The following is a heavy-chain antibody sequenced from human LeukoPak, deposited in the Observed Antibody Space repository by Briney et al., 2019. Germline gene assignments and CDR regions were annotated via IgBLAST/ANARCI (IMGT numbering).Heavy chain of an antibody. J-gene: IGHJ4*02. CDR2: IYYSGST. V-gene: IGHV4-30-4*08. Sequence: SETLSLTCTVSGGSISSGDYCWSWIRQPPGKGLEWIGYIYYSGSTYYNPSLKSRVTISVDTSKNQFSLKLSSVTAADTAVYYCARGRRNVLLWFGELIWGQGTLVTVSS. D-gene: IGHD3-10*01. CDR1: GGSISSGDYC. CDR3: ARGRRNVLLWFGELI.